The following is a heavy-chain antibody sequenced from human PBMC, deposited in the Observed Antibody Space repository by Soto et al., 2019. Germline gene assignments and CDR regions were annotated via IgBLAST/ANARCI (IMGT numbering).Heavy chain of an antibody. J-gene: IGHJ6*02. D-gene: IGHD4-4*01. CDR1: CGSIISSSYY. CDR2: IYYSGST. Sequence: PSETLSLTCTFSCGSIISSSYYWGWIRQPPGKGLEWIGSIYYSGSTYYNPSLKSRVTISVDTSKNQFSLKLSSVTAADTAVYYCARVSPKYSNYVSYGMDVWGQGTTVTVSS. CDR3: ARVSPKYSNYVSYGMDV. V-gene: IGHV4-39*01.